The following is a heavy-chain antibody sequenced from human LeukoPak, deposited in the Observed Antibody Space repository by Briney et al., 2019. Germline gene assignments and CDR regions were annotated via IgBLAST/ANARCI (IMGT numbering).Heavy chain of an antibody. CDR2: IIPIFGTA. D-gene: IGHD2-2*01. V-gene: IGHV1-69*05. CDR1: GGTFSSYA. Sequence: SVKVSCKASGGTFSSYAISWVRQAPGQGLEWMGGIIPIFGTANYAQKLQGRVTMTTDTSTSTAYMELRSLRSDDTAVYYCAREVGLLSAYYYYYGMDVWGQGTTVTVSS. CDR3: AREVGLLSAYYYYYGMDV. J-gene: IGHJ6*02.